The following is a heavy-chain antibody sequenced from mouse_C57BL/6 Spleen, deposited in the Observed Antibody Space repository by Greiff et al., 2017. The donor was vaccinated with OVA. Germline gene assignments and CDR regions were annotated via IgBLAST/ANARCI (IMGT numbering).Heavy chain of an antibody. V-gene: IGHV8-12*01. D-gene: IGHD1-2*01. Sequence: QVTLKVSGPGILQSSQTLSLTCSFSGFSLSTPGMGVSWIRQPSGQGLEWLAHIYWDDDKRYNPSLKSRLTISKDTSRNQVLLKITSVDAADTATYVCARRTAGGAMDYWGQGTSVTVSS. CDR2: IYWDDDK. J-gene: IGHJ4*01. CDR3: ARRTAGGAMDY. CDR1: GFSLSTPGMG.